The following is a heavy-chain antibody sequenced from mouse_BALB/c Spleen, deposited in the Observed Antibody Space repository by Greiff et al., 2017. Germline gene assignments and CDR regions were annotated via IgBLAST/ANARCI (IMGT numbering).Heavy chain of an antibody. CDR3: ASIRMDRYDWAWFAY. V-gene: IGHV1-9*01. Sequence: QVQLQQPGAELMKPGASVKISCKATGYTFSSYWIEWVKQRPGHGLEWIGEILPGSGSTNYNEKFKGKATFTADTSSNTAYMQLSSLTSEDSAVYYCASIRMDRYDWAWFAYWGQGTLVTVSA. CDR1: GYTFSSYW. CDR2: ILPGSGST. J-gene: IGHJ3*01. D-gene: IGHD2-14*01.